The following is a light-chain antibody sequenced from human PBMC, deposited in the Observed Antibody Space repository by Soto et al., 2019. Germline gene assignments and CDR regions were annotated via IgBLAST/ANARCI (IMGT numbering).Light chain of an antibody. CDR1: QSVDSSF. J-gene: IGKJ1*01. CDR3: QQYVSSVT. CDR2: GAS. Sequence: EIVLTQSPGSLSLSPGERATLSCRASQSVDSSFFAWYQQKHGQAPRLLIYGASNRATGIPDRFSGRGSGTDFTLTSTRLEPEDFAVYYCQQYVSSVTFGQGTKVEIK. V-gene: IGKV3-20*01.